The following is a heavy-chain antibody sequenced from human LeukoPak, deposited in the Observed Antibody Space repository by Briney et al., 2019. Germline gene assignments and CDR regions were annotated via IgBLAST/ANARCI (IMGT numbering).Heavy chain of an antibody. D-gene: IGHD1-7*01. V-gene: IGHV3-23*01. Sequence: GGSLRLSCAASGFTFSTYAMAWVRQAPGKGLEWVSSIIASGDSTYYADSVKGRFTISRDNSKNTLYLQMNSLRAEDTAVYYCARGSRGNYDYWGQGTLVTVSS. CDR2: IIASGDST. CDR3: ARGSRGNYDY. CDR1: GFTFSTYA. J-gene: IGHJ4*02.